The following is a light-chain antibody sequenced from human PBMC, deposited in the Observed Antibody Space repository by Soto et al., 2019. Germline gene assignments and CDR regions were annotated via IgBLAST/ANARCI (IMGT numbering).Light chain of an antibody. CDR2: DAS. J-gene: IGKJ4*01. Sequence: DIQMTQSPATLSASVGDRVTITCRASQSISSWLAWYQEKPGRAPKLLIYDASTLESGVPSRFSGSGSGKEFTLTISSLQPDDFATYYCQQYSSHDLLTFGGGTKV. V-gene: IGKV1-5*01. CDR3: QQYSSHDLLT. CDR1: QSISSW.